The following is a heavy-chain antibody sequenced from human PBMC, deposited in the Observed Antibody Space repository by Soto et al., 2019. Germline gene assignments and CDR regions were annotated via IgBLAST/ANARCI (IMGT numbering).Heavy chain of an antibody. Sequence: ASVKVSCKASGYTFTSYGISWVRQAPGQGLEWMGWISAYNGNTNYAQKKQGRVTMTTDTSTSTAYMELRSLRSDDTAVYYCARDLYCSGGSCYSPGMDVWGQGTTVTVSS. CDR1: GYTFTSYG. V-gene: IGHV1-18*01. CDR3: ARDLYCSGGSCYSPGMDV. D-gene: IGHD2-15*01. CDR2: ISAYNGNT. J-gene: IGHJ6*02.